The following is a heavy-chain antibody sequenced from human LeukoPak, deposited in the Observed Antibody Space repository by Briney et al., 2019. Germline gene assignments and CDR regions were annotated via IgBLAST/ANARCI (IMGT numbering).Heavy chain of an antibody. D-gene: IGHD2-2*01. J-gene: IGHJ5*02. V-gene: IGHV4-59*11. Sequence: SETLSLTCTVSGGSISSHYWSWIRQPPGKGLEWIWYIYYSGSTNYNPSLKSRVTISVDTSKNQFSLKLSSVTAADTAVYYCARTRTLCSSTSCYGGWFDPWGQGTLVTVSS. CDR1: GGSISSHY. CDR3: ARTRTLCSSTSCYGGWFDP. CDR2: IYYSGST.